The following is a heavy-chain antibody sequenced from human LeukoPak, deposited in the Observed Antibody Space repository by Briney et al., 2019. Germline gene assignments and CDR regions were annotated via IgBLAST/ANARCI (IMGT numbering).Heavy chain of an antibody. CDR2: ISYDGSNK. D-gene: IGHD4-17*01. V-gene: IGHV3-30*14. J-gene: IGHJ6*02. CDR1: GFTFSSYA. CDR3: ARVRTTVTTGNYGMDV. Sequence: GGSLRLSCAASGFTFSSYAMHWVRQAPGKGLEWVAVISYDGSNKYYADSVKGRFTIPRDNSKNTLYLQMNSLRAEDTAVYYCARVRTTVTTGNYGMDVWGQGTTVTVSS.